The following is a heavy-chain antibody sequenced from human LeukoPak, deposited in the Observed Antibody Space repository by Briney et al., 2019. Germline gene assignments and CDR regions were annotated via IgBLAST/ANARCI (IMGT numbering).Heavy chain of an antibody. CDR2: ISGSGGST. Sequence: GGSLRLSCAASGFTFSSYAMSWVRQAPGKGLEWVSAISGSGGSTYYADSVKGRFTISRDNSKNTLYLQMNSLRAEDTALYYCARSSGSGWYEEGFDYWGQGTLVTVSS. D-gene: IGHD6-19*01. CDR1: GFTFSSYA. CDR3: ARSSGSGWYEEGFDY. V-gene: IGHV3-23*01. J-gene: IGHJ4*02.